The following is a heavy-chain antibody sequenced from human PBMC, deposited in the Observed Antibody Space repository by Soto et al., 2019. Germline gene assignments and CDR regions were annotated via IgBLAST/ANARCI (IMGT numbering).Heavy chain of an antibody. CDR2: IKSKTDGGTT. J-gene: IGHJ4*02. CDR1: GFTFSNAW. D-gene: IGHD3-22*01. V-gene: IGHV3-15*07. CDR3: TTDPVTMIVVVPSSG. Sequence: GGSLRLSCAASGFTFSNAWMNWVRQAPGKGLKWVGRIKSKTDGGTTDYAAPVKGRFTISRDDSKNTLYLQMNSLKTEDTAVYYCTTDPVTMIVVVPSSGWGQGTLVTVLL.